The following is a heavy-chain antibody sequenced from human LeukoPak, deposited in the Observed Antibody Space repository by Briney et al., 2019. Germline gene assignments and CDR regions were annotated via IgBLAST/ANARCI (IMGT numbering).Heavy chain of an antibody. CDR3: ARSEKNYDFWTGEDY. CDR2: ISSSGSTL. Sequence: GGSLRLSCAASEFTFSDYYMTWIRQPPGKGLEWLSYISSSGSTLDYADSVKGRFTISRDNAKNSVSLQMNSLRAEDTAVYYCARSEKNYDFWTGEDYWGQGTLVTVSS. CDR1: EFTFSDYY. J-gene: IGHJ4*02. V-gene: IGHV3-11*04. D-gene: IGHD3-3*01.